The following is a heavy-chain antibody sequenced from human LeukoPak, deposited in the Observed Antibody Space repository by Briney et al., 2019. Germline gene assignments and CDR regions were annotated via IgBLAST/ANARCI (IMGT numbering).Heavy chain of an antibody. CDR2: ISSSSSYI. J-gene: IGHJ3*02. CDR1: GFTVSSNY. CDR3: ARDHYDFWSGFYTFDI. Sequence: GGSLRLSCAASGFTVSSNYMSWVRQAPGKGLEWVSSISSSSSYIYYADSVKGRFTISRDNAKNSLYLQMNSLRAEDTAVYYCARDHYDFWSGFYTFDIWGQGTMVTVSS. V-gene: IGHV3-21*01. D-gene: IGHD3-3*01.